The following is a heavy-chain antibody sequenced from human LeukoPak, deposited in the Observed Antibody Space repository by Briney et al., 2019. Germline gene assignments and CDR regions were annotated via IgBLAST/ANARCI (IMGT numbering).Heavy chain of an antibody. V-gene: IGHV1-18*01. CDR2: ISAYNGNT. Sequence: ASVKVSCKASGYTFTSYGISWVRQAPGQGLEWMGWISAYNGNTNYAQKLQGRVTMTTDTSTSTAYMELRSLRSDDTAVYYCASGLLGYCTNGVCSDFDYWGQGTLVTVSS. D-gene: IGHD2-8*01. CDR1: GYTFTSYG. J-gene: IGHJ4*02. CDR3: ASGLLGYCTNGVCSDFDY.